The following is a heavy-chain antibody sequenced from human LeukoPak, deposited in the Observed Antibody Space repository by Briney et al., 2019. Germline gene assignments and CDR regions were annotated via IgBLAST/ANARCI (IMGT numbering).Heavy chain of an antibody. V-gene: IGHV3-23*01. Sequence: GGALRLSCAASGFTFSSYGMSWVRQAPGKGLEWVSAISGSGGSTYYADSVKGRFTISRDNSKNTLYLQMNSLRAEDTALYYCARLFGATFYYYYYMDVWGKGTTVTVSS. CDR2: ISGSGGST. CDR1: GFTFSSYG. J-gene: IGHJ6*03. CDR3: ARLFGATFYYYYYMDV. D-gene: IGHD3-3*01.